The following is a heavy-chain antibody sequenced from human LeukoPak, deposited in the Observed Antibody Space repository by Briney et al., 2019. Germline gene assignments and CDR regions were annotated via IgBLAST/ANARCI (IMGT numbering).Heavy chain of an antibody. J-gene: IGHJ4*02. CDR2: IIPIFGIA. CDR3: AREVIPYSSFDY. Sequence: ASVKVSCMASGGTFSSYAISWVRQAPGQGGEWVGGIIPIFGIANYAQKFQGRVTITADESTSTAYMELSSLRSEDTAVYYCAREVIPYSSFDYWGQGTLVTVSS. CDR1: GGTFSSYA. V-gene: IGHV1-69*13. D-gene: IGHD6-13*01.